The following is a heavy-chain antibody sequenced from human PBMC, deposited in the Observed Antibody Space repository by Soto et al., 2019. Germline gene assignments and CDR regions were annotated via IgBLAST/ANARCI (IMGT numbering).Heavy chain of an antibody. Sequence: SETLSLTCAVYGGPFSGYYWTWIRQPPGTGLEWIGEINHSGSTNYNPSLKSRVTISVDTSKNQFSLKLTSVTAADTAMYYCARDKITGLFDYWGQGTLVT. CDR3: ARDKITGLFDY. V-gene: IGHV4-34*01. CDR2: INHSGST. CDR1: GGPFSGYY. J-gene: IGHJ4*02. D-gene: IGHD2-8*02.